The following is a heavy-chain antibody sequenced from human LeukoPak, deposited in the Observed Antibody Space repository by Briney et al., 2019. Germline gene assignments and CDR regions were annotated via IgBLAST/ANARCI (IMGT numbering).Heavy chain of an antibody. D-gene: IGHD3-22*01. J-gene: IGHJ4*02. CDR3: AREPRPTTYYYDSSGSTFDY. V-gene: IGHV4-4*07. Sequence: SETLSLTCTVSGGPISSYYWSWIRQPAGKGLEWIGRIYTSGSTNYNPSLKSRVTMSVDTSKNQFSLKLSSVTAADTAVYYCAREPRPTTYYYDSSGSTFDYWGQGTLVTVSS. CDR2: IYTSGST. CDR1: GGPISSYY.